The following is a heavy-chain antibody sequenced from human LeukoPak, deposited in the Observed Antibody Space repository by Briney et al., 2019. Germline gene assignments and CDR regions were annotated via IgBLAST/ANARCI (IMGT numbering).Heavy chain of an antibody. CDR2: IGPNRGDA. D-gene: IGHD2-15*01. V-gene: IGHV1-2*02. CDR1: GYTFTAYY. J-gene: IGHJ4*02. Sequence: GASVKVSCKASGYTFTAYYIHWVRQAPGQGLESMGWIGPNRGDAKYAQKFQGRVTMTRDTSISTVYMDLGRLTSDDTAVYYCARDFPSGSGGVDYWGQGTLVTVSS. CDR3: ARDFPSGSGGVDY.